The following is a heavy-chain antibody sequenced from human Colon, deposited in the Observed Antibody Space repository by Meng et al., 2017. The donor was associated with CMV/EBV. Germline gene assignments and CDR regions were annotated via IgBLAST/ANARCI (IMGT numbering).Heavy chain of an antibody. Sequence: SETLSLTCTVSGGSVSGRTYYWTWIRQPPGKALEWIGYIYYTGSTTYNPSLRSRVTMSVDTSNNQFSLSLTSVTAADTAVYFCARDDYNGRAGPRNYFYRLDVWGQGTTVTVSS. V-gene: IGHV4-61*01. CDR1: GGSVSGRTYY. J-gene: IGHJ6*02. CDR2: IYYTGST. CDR3: ARDDYNGRAGPRNYFYRLDV. D-gene: IGHD2-8*01.